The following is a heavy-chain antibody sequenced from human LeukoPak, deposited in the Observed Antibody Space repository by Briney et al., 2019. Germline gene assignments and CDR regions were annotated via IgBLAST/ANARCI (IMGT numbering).Heavy chain of an antibody. CDR2: SNNNDGYK. V-gene: IGHV4-59*01. CDR3: GGVMGSGCNGFDY. Sequence: SENLSFTSSVSTGSISNFHWTWIPPRQGQGLKGISYSNNNDGYKNYNTAIKSRVITSGKSSKNQCTLKVSAVAAADRARYYCGGVMGSGCNGFDYWGQGALVTVSS. CDR1: TGSISNFH. D-gene: IGHD6-19*01. J-gene: IGHJ4*01.